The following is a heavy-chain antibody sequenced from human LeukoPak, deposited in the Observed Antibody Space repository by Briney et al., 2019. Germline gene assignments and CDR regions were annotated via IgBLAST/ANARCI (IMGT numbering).Heavy chain of an antibody. Sequence: SETLSLTCTVSGYSISSGYYWGWIRQPPGKGLEWIGSIYHSGSTYYNPSLKSRVTISVDTSKNQFSLKLSSVTAADTAVYYCATAPSSRFLEWLLAFDYWGQGTLVTVSS. CDR1: GYSISSGYY. CDR2: IYHSGST. J-gene: IGHJ4*02. CDR3: ATAPSSRFLEWLLAFDY. V-gene: IGHV4-38-2*02. D-gene: IGHD3-3*01.